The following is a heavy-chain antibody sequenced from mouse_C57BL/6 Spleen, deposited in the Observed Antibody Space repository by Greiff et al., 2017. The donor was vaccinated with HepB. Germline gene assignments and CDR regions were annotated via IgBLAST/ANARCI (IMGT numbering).Heavy chain of an antibody. CDR1: GYSITSGYY. V-gene: IGHV3-6*01. CDR3: AREGARGDYYAMDY. Sequence: DVKLQESGPGLVKPSQSLSLTCSVTGYSITSGYYWNWIRQFPGNKLEWMGYISYDGSNNYNPSLKNRISITRDTSKNQFFLKLNSVTTEDTATYYCAREGARGDYYAMDYWGQGTSVTVSS. J-gene: IGHJ4*01. CDR2: ISYDGSN.